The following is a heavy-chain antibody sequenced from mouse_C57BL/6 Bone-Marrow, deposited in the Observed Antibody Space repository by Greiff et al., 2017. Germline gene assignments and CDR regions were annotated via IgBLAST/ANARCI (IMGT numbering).Heavy chain of an antibody. CDR3: AREGYGSSFLDY. CDR1: GYTFTDYY. V-gene: IGHV1-75*01. Sequence: VKLMESGPELVKPGASVKISCKASGYTFTDYYINWVKQRPGQGLEWIGWIFPGSGSTYYNEKFKGKATLTVDKSSSTAYMLLSSLTSEDSAVYFCAREGYGSSFLDYWGQGTTLTVSS. CDR2: IFPGSGST. J-gene: IGHJ2*01. D-gene: IGHD1-1*01.